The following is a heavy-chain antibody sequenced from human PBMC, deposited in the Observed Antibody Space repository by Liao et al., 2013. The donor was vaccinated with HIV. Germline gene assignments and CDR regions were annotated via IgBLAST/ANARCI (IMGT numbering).Heavy chain of an antibody. Sequence: QLQLQESGPGLVKPSETLSLTCTVSGGSISSSSYYWGWIRQPPGKGLEWIGSIYYSGSTYYNPSLKSRVTISVDTSKNQFSLKLSSVTAADTAVYYCARDETAAGYYYYYYTGRLGQRDHGHRLL. CDR1: GGSISSSSYY. J-gene: IGHJ6*03. V-gene: IGHV4-39*07. CDR3: ARDETAAGYYYYYYTGR. CDR2: IYYSGST. D-gene: IGHD6-13*01.